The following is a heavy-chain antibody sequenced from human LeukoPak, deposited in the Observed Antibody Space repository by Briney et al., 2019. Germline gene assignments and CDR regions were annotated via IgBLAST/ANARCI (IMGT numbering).Heavy chain of an antibody. CDR1: GGSFSGYY. D-gene: IGHD4-17*01. J-gene: IGHJ6*02. CDR3: ARRAPNSTVTPYYGMDV. Sequence: SETLSLTCAVYGGSFSGYYWSWLRQPPGKGLEWIGEINHSGSTNYNPSLKSRVTISVDTSKNQFSLKLSSVTAADTAVYYCARRAPNSTVTPYYGMDVWGQGTTVTVSS. CDR2: INHSGST. V-gene: IGHV4-34*01.